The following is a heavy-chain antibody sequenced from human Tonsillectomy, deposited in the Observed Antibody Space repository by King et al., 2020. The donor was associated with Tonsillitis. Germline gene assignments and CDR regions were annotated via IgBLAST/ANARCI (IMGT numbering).Heavy chain of an antibody. J-gene: IGHJ3*02. D-gene: IGHD2/OR15-2a*01. Sequence: QLQESSPGLVKPSETLSLTCTVSGGSISSSSYYWGWIRQPPGEGLEWIGSIYYSGSTYYNPSLKSRVTISVDTSKNQFSLKLSSVTAADTAVYYCARSRDLFRAFDIWGQGTMVTVSS. CDR1: GGSISSSSYY. CDR3: ARSRDLFRAFDI. V-gene: IGHV4-39*07. CDR2: IYYSGST.